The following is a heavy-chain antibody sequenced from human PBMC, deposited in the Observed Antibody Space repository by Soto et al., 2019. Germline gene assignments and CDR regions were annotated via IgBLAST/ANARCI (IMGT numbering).Heavy chain of an antibody. J-gene: IGHJ4*02. CDR2: ISGSGGST. CDR3: AKIYCSGGSCYSLAAPLFDY. V-gene: IGHV3-23*01. Sequence: HPGGSLRLSCAASGFTFSSYAMSWVRQAPGKGLEWVSAISGSGGSTYYADSVKGRFTISRDNSKNTLYLQMNSLRAEDTAVYYCAKIYCSGGSCYSLAAPLFDYWGQGTLVTVSS. D-gene: IGHD2-15*01. CDR1: GFTFSSYA.